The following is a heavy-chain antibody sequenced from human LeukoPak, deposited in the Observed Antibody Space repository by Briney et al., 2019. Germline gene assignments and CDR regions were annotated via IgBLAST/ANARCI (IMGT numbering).Heavy chain of an antibody. Sequence: SETLSLTCAVYGGSFSGYYWSWIRQPPGKGLEWIGEINHSGSTNYNPSLKSRVTISVDTSKNQFSLKLSSVTAADTAVYYCARGYGEGNPPSSGYYKTFDYWGQGTLVTVSS. CDR3: ARGYGEGNPPSSGYYKTFDY. CDR2: INHSGST. J-gene: IGHJ4*02. V-gene: IGHV4-34*01. CDR1: GGSFSGYY. D-gene: IGHD3-22*01.